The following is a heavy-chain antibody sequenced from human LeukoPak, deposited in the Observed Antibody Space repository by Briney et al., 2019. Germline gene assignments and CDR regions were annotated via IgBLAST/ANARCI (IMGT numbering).Heavy chain of an antibody. Sequence: PGGPLRLSCAASGFTFSIYYMSWIRQAPGKGLEWVANISSSRSYTNYADSVKGRFTISRDTAKNSLYLQMNSLRAEGTAVYNCARAPYYYGSSSYYPSDYWGQGTLVTVSS. CDR3: ARAPYYYGSSSYYPSDY. CDR1: GFTFSIYY. D-gene: IGHD3-22*01. V-gene: IGHV3-11*05. CDR2: ISSSRSYT. J-gene: IGHJ4*02.